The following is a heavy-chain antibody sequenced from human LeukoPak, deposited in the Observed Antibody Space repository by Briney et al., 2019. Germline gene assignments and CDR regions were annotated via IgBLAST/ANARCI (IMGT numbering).Heavy chain of an antibody. V-gene: IGHV3-9*03. D-gene: IGHD2-2*01. CDR1: GFTFEDYA. CDR3: AKGYGSSTSCYVDY. J-gene: IGHJ4*01. CDR2: ISWNRGSI. Sequence: GRSLRLSCAASGFTFEDYAMHWGRQAPGEGVERVSGISWNRGSICYADSEKGRFTISGDNAKNSLYLQMNSLRAEDMALYYCAKGYGSSTSCYVDYWGHGTLVTVSS.